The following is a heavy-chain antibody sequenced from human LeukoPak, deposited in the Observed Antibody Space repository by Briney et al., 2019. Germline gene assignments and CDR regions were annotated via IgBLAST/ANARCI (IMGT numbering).Heavy chain of an antibody. CDR1: GFTFDDYA. J-gene: IGHJ4*02. D-gene: IGHD1-14*01. CDR2: ISEDGGDT. CDR3: AKDKTRGPGDY. Sequence: GGSLRLSCAASGFTFDDYAMHWVRQTPARGLECVSLISEDGGDTWYADSVKGRFTISRDNSKNSLYLQMNSLRAEDTAFYYCAKDKTRGPGDYWGQGTLVTVSS. V-gene: IGHV3-43*02.